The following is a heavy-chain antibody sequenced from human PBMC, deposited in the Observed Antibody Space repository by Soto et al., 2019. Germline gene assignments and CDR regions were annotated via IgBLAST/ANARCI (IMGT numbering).Heavy chain of an antibody. CDR3: ARGYGYFRQ. Sequence: SETLSLTCDVSGGSFTGYFCNWIRQSPGKGLEWIGEISYSGRTSYNPSLKPRVTVSVDTARTQFSLNLTSVTDADTAFYYCARGYGYFRQWGQGVLVTVSS. D-gene: IGHD3-22*01. J-gene: IGHJ4*02. CDR1: GGSFTGYF. V-gene: IGHV4-34*01. CDR2: ISYSGRT.